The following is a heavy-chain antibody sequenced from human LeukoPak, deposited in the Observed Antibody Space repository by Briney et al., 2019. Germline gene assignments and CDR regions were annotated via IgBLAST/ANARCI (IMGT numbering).Heavy chain of an antibody. D-gene: IGHD6-6*01. J-gene: IGHJ5*02. CDR1: GYTFTGYY. V-gene: IGHV1-2*04. CDR3: ARGDLSSIAARRWFDP. Sequence: ASVKASCKASGYTFTGYYMHWVRQAPGQGLEWMGWINPNSGGTNYAQKFQGWVTMTRDTSISTAYMELSRLRSDDTAVYYCARGDLSSIAARRWFDPWGQGTLVTVSS. CDR2: INPNSGGT.